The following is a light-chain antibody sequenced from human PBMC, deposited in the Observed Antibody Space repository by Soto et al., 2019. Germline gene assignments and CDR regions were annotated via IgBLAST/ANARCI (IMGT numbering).Light chain of an antibody. Sequence: DIQMTQPPSTLSASVGDTVTISCRASQSISSLLSWYQQKPGKAPKLLIYKASTLKSGVPSRFSGSGSGTEFTLTISSLQPDDFATYYCQHYNSYSEAFGQGTKVDIK. CDR3: QHYNSYSEA. CDR2: KAS. V-gene: IGKV1-5*03. J-gene: IGKJ1*01. CDR1: QSISSL.